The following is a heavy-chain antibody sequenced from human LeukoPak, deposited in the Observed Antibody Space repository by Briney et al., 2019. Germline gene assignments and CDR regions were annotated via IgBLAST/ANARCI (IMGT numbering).Heavy chain of an antibody. CDR2: IYHSGST. CDR1: GYSISSGYY. V-gene: IGHV4-38-2*02. CDR3: ASGHCSSTSCLDY. Sequence: SETLSLTCTVSGYSISSGYYWGWIRQPPGKGLEWIGSIYHSGSTYYNPSLKSRVTISVDTSKNQFSLKLSSVTAADTAVYYCASGHCSSTSCLDYWGQGTLVTVSS. D-gene: IGHD2-2*01. J-gene: IGHJ4*02.